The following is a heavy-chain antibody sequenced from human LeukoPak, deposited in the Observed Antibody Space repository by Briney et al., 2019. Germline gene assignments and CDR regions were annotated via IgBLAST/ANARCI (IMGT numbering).Heavy chain of an antibody. CDR1: GFTFSSYW. V-gene: IGHV3-7*01. CDR3: ARGDTMARGSYFWFDP. CDR2: IKQDGSEK. J-gene: IGHJ5*02. Sequence: SGGSLRLSCAASGFTFSSYWMSWVRQAPGKGLEWVANIKQDGSEKYYVDSVKGRFTISRDNAKNSLYLQMNSLRAEDTAVYYCARGDTMARGSYFWFDPWGQGTLVTVSS. D-gene: IGHD3-10*01.